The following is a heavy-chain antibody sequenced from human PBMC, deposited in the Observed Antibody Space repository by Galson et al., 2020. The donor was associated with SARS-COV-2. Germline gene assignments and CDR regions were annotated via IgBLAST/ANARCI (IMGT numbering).Heavy chain of an antibody. CDR2: IDHSGST. CDR1: GGSLSSGSYY. D-gene: IGHD6-19*01. J-gene: IGHJ4*02. CDR3: ARDTITVAGTWDY. Sequence: SETLSLTCTVSGGSLSSGSYYWSWIRQPPGKGLEWIGYIDHSGSTNYKPSLKSRVTISIDTSRYHFSLRLSSVTAADTAVYYCARDTITVAGTWDYWGQGTLVTVSS. V-gene: IGHV4-61*03.